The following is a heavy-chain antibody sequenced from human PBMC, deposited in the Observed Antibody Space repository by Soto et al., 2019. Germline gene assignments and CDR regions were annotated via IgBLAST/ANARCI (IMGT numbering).Heavy chain of an antibody. CDR1: GGSFSGYY. CDR2: INHSGST. J-gene: IGHJ5*02. V-gene: IGHV4-34*01. Sequence: PSETLSLTRAVFGGSFSGYYWSWIRQPPGKGLEWIGEINHSGSTNYNPSLKSRVTISVDTSKNQFSLKLSSVTAADTAVYYCARGQGWYSNWFDPWGQGTLVTVSS. D-gene: IGHD6-19*01. CDR3: ARGQGWYSNWFDP.